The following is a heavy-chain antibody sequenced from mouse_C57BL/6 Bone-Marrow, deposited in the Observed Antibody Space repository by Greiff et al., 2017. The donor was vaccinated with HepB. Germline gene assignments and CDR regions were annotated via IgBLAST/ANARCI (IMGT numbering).Heavy chain of an antibody. D-gene: IGHD1-1*01. CDR1: GYAFRSSW. CDR2: IYPGDGDT. CDR3: ARRITTVVAPFDY. V-gene: IGHV1-82*01. J-gene: IGHJ2*01. Sequence: QVQLQQSGPELVKPGASVKISCKASGYAFRSSWMNWVKQRPGKGLEWIGRIYPGDGDTNYNGKFKGKATLTADKSSSTAYMQLSSLTSEDSAVYFCARRITTVVAPFDYWGQGTTLTVSS.